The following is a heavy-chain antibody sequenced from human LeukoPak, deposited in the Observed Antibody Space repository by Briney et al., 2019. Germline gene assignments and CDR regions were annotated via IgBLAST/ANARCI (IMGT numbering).Heavy chain of an antibody. CDR3: ARDYYDSSEEGFDY. J-gene: IGHJ4*02. Sequence: GASVKVSCKASGGTFSSYAISWVRQAPGQGLEWMGGIIPIFGTANYAQKFQGRVTMTRDTSTSTVYMELSSLRSGDTAVYYCARDYYDSSEEGFDYWGQGTLVTVSS. D-gene: IGHD3-22*01. V-gene: IGHV1-69*05. CDR1: GGTFSSYA. CDR2: IIPIFGTA.